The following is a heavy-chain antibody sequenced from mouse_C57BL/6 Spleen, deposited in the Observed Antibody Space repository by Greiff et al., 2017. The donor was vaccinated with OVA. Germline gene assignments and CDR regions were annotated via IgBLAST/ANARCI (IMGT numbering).Heavy chain of an antibody. CDR2: IYPGDGDT. CDR3: ARVDTTVGGCDY. V-gene: IGHV1-80*01. Sequence: VKLMESGAELVKPGASVKISCKASGYAFSSYWMNWVKQRPGKGLEWIGQIYPGDGDTNYNGKFKGKATLTADKSSSTAYMQLSSLTSEDSAVYFCARVDTTVGGCDYWGQGTTLTVSS. CDR1: GYAFSSYW. J-gene: IGHJ2*01. D-gene: IGHD1-1*01.